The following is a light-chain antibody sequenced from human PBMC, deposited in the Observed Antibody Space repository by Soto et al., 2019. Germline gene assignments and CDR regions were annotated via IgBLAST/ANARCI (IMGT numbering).Light chain of an antibody. J-gene: IGLJ1*01. Sequence: QSVLTQPASVSGSPVQSITISCTGTSSDVGGYNYVSWYQQHPGKAPKLMIYDVSNRPSGVSNRFSGSKSGNTASLTISWLQAEDEADYYCSSYTSSSTYVFGTGTKVTVL. CDR1: SSDVGGYNY. V-gene: IGLV2-14*01. CDR2: DVS. CDR3: SSYTSSSTYV.